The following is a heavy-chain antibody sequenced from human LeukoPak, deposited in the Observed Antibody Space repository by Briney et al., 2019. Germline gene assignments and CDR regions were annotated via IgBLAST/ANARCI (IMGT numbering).Heavy chain of an antibody. CDR3: AKYSSTTNYYYGMDV. D-gene: IGHD6-13*01. V-gene: IGHV3-30*18. CDR1: GFTFSLYG. CDR2: MSYDGSNK. J-gene: IGHJ6*02. Sequence: GGSLRLSCAASGFTFSLYGMHWVHPAPGKGLEWVAVMSYDGSNKYYADSVKGRFTISRDNSKNTLYLQMNSLRAEDTAVYYCAKYSSTTNYYYGMDVWGQGTTVTVSS.